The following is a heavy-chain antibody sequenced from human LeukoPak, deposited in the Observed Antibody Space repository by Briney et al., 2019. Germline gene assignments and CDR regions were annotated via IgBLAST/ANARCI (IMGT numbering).Heavy chain of an antibody. V-gene: IGHV4-59*12. Sequence: SETLSLTCTVSGGSISSYYWSWIRHPPGKGLEWIGYIYYSGSTNYNPSLKSRVTISVDTSKNQFSLKLSSVTAADTAVYYCARDATVGATPLDAFDIWGQGTMVTVSS. CDR1: GGSISSYY. CDR2: IYYSGST. D-gene: IGHD1-26*01. J-gene: IGHJ3*02. CDR3: ARDATVGATPLDAFDI.